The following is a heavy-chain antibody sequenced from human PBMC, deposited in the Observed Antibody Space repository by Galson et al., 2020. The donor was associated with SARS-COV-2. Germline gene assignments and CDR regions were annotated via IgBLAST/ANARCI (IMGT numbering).Heavy chain of an antibody. D-gene: IGHD6-19*01. CDR2: IFFEGSDK. CDR1: GFTFSRHA. V-gene: IGHV3-33*01. Sequence: GGSLRLPCAASGFTFSRHAMHWVRQAPGKRLAWVAQIFFEGSDKYYGDSVKGRFTISRDSSKNTVYLQMNNLRADDTAVYYCARDGQTSSGWAFDYWGQGTLVTVSS. CDR3: ARDGQTSSGWAFDY. J-gene: IGHJ4*02.